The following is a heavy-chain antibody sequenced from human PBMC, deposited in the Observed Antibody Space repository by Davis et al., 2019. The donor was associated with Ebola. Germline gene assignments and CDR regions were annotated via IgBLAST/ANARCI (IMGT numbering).Heavy chain of an antibody. V-gene: IGHV3-53*01. CDR3: ARDNYFSY. CDR2: IYAGDNT. Sequence: LKISCAASGFTINNNYMSWVRQAPGKGLQWVSVIYAGDNTFYADSVKGRFTISRDNSKNTVFLQMSSLRAEDTAVYYCARDNYFSYWGQGTLVTVSS. J-gene: IGHJ4*02. CDR1: GFTINNNY.